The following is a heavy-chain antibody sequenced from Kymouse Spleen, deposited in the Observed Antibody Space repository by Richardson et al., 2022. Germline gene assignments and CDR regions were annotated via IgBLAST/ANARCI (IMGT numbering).Heavy chain of an antibody. CDR1: GGSFSGYY. D-gene: IGHD3-22*01. J-gene: IGHJ4*02. CDR3: ARTYYYDSSGLDYFDY. V-gene: IGHV4-34*01. Sequence: QVQLQQWGAGLLKPSETLSLTCAVYGGSFSGYYWSWIRQPPGKGLEWIGEINHSGSTNYNPSLKSRVTISVDTSKNQFSLKLSSVTAADTAVYYCARTYYYDSSGLDYFDYWGQGTLVTVSS. CDR2: INHSGST.